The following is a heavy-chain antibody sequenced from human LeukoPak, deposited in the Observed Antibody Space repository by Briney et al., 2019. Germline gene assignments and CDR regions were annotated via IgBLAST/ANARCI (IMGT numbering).Heavy chain of an antibody. CDR3: ARTRYGGNNYFDY. CDR2: INRDEYER. CDR1: GFTFGNYW. D-gene: IGHD4-23*01. Sequence: PGGSLRLSCAASGFTFGNYWMSWVRQAPGKGLEWVANINRDEYERYHVDSVKGRFTISRDNAKNTLYLQMNSLTAEDTAVYYCARTRYGGNNYFDYWGRGTLVTVSS. V-gene: IGHV3-7*01. J-gene: IGHJ4*02.